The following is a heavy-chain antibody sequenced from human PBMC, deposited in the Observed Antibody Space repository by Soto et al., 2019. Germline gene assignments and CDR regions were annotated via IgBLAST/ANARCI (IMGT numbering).Heavy chain of an antibody. V-gene: IGHV4-59*08. CDR1: GGSISSYY. J-gene: IGHJ5*02. Sequence: QVQLQESGPGLVKPSETLSLTCTVSGGSISSYYWSWIRQPPGKGLEWIGYIYYSGSTNYNPSLKSRVTISADTSKNQFSLKLNSVTAADTAVYYCARRGGYSGYENAWGQGTLVTVSS. CDR3: ARRGGYSGYENA. D-gene: IGHD5-12*01. CDR2: IYYSGST.